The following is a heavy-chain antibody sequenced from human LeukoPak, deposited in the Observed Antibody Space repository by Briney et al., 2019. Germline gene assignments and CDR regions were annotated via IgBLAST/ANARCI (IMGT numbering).Heavy chain of an antibody. CDR2: INGNSARI. CDR1: GFIFHDYA. J-gene: IGHJ4*02. D-gene: IGHD3-22*01. CDR3: ARRPDSSGVTRGPFDY. V-gene: IGHV3-9*01. Sequence: PGGSLRLSCAASGFIFHDYAMHWVRQAPGKGLEWVSGINGNSARIGYADSVKGRFTIHRDNAKNSLYLQMNSLRGEDTAFYYCARRPDSSGVTRGPFDYWGQGTLVTVSS.